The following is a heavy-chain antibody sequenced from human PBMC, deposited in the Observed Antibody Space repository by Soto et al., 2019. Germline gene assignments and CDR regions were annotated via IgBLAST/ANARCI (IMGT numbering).Heavy chain of an antibody. J-gene: IGHJ5*02. CDR3: AKSGSSGWYGWFDP. Sequence: SGPTLVNPTHTLTLTCIFSGFSLRTSGVGVGWIRQPPGKALEWLGFIYWNDDKRYSPSLKSRLTITKDASKNQVVLTMTNMDPVDTATYYCAKSGSSGWYGWFDPWGQGTLVTVSS. V-gene: IGHV2-5*01. CDR2: IYWNDDK. D-gene: IGHD6-19*01. CDR1: GFSLRTSGVG.